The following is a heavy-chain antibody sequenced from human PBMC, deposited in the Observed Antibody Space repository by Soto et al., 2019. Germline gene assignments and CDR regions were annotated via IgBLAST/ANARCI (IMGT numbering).Heavy chain of an antibody. V-gene: IGHV1-8*01. CDR2: MNPNNGNT. Sequence: QVQLVQSGAEVKKPGASVKVSCKAFGYTFTSYDINWVRQATGQGLEWMGRMNPNNGNTAYAQKFQGRVTMTRTTSISTAYMELSSLRSEDTAVYYCARGADNWNYGYWFDPWGQGTLVTVSS. J-gene: IGHJ5*02. CDR1: GYTFTSYD. CDR3: ARGADNWNYGYWFDP. D-gene: IGHD1-7*01.